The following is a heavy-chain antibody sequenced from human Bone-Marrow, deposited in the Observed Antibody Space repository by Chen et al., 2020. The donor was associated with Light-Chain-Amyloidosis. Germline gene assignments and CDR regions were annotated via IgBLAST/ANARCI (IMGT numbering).Heavy chain of an antibody. CDR1: GFTVTGNY. CDR2: IYSGGFT. Sequence: EVQLVETGGGLIQPGGSLRLSCAVSGFTVTGNYMGWVRQAPGKGLEWVSVIYSGGFTYYADSVEVRFTISRDHSKNTLFLQMNSLRAEDTAVYYCATLDTYGYYFDSWGQGTLVTVSS. V-gene: IGHV3-53*02. D-gene: IGHD3-10*01. J-gene: IGHJ4*02. CDR3: ATLDTYGYYFDS.